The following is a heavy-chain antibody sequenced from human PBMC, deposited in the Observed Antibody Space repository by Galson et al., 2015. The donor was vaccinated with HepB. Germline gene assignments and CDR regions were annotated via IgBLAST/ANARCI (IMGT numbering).Heavy chain of an antibody. J-gene: IGHJ4*02. CDR3: ARAGYLGGVGAPRY. CDR1: GFTFSSYW. Sequence: SLRLSCAASGFTFSSYWMHWVRHAPGKGLVWVSRINSDGSSTSYADSVKGRFTISRDNAKNTLYLQMNSLRAEDTAVYYCARAGYLGGVGAPRYWGQGTLVTVSS. CDR2: INSDGSST. D-gene: IGHD1-26*01. V-gene: IGHV3-74*01.